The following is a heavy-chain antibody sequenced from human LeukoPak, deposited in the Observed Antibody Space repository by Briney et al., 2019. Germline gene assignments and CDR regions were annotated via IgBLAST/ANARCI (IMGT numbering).Heavy chain of an antibody. CDR3: ARVSDTAMVTPYFDY. Sequence: SETLSLTCTVSGGSISSYYWSWIRQPPGKGLEWIGYIYYSGSTNYNPSLKSRVTISVDTSKNQFSLKLSSVTAADTAVYYCARVSDTAMVTPYFDYWGQGTLVTVSS. CDR1: GGSISSYY. V-gene: IGHV4-59*01. CDR2: IYYSGST. D-gene: IGHD5-18*01. J-gene: IGHJ4*02.